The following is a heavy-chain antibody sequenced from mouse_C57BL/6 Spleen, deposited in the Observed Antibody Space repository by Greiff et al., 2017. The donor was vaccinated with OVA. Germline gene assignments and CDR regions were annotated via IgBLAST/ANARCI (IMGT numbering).Heavy chain of an antibody. V-gene: IGHV1-53*01. D-gene: IGHD1-1*01. Sequence: VQLQQPGTELVKPGASVKLSCKASGYTFTSYWMHWVKQRPGQGLEWIGNINPSNGGTNYNEKFKSKATLTVDKSSSTAYMQLSSLTSEDSAVYYCARRIFYGSSYNWYFDVWGTGTTVTVSS. CDR1: GYTFTSYW. J-gene: IGHJ1*03. CDR2: INPSNGGT. CDR3: ARRIFYGSSYNWYFDV.